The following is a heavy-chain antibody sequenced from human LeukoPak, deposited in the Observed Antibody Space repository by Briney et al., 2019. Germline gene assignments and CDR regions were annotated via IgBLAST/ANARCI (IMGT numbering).Heavy chain of an antibody. J-gene: IGHJ4*02. CDR2: IKQDGSEK. D-gene: IGHD5-18*01. CDR1: GFTFSSYW. CDR3: AKDVGPGYGYDKYYFDY. Sequence: GGSLRLSCAASGFTFSSYWMSWVRQAPGKGLEWVAYIKQDGSEKDYVDSVKGRFTISRDNAKNSLYLQMNSLRPEDTAVYYCAKDVGPGYGYDKYYFDYWGQGTLVTVSS. V-gene: IGHV3-7*01.